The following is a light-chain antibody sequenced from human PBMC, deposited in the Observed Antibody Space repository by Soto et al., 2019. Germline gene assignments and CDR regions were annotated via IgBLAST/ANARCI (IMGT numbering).Light chain of an antibody. CDR3: QQYGSSLPWT. Sequence: EIVLTQSPGTLSLSPGERATLSCRASQSVSSSYLAWYHQRPGQAPRLLIYGASTRATGIPDRFSGSGSGTHFTLTISRLEPEDFAVYYCQQYGSSLPWTFGQGTKVEIK. J-gene: IGKJ1*01. CDR2: GAS. CDR1: QSVSSSY. V-gene: IGKV3-20*01.